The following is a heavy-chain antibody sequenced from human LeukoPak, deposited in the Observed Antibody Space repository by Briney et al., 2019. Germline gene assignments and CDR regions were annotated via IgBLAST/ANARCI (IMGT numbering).Heavy chain of an antibody. Sequence: GGSLRLSCAASGFTFSTYAMSWVRQGPGKGLEWVSATSGSGGLTFYADSVRGRFTISRDNSKSTLYLQISSPRAEDTAIYYCATSPSSSYGDSEYFQHWGQGTLVTVSS. CDR1: GFTFSTYA. CDR2: TSGSGGLT. V-gene: IGHV3-23*01. J-gene: IGHJ1*01. CDR3: ATSPSSSYGDSEYFQH. D-gene: IGHD4-17*01.